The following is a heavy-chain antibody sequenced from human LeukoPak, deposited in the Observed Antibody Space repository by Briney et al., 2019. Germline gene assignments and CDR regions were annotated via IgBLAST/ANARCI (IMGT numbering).Heavy chain of an antibody. J-gene: IGHJ4*02. D-gene: IGHD3-22*01. V-gene: IGHV1-24*01. CDR2: FDPGDGET. CDR1: GYTLTELS. Sequence: ASVKVSCKVSGYTLTELSMHWVRQAPGKGLEWMGGFDPGDGETIYAQKFQGRVTMTEDTSTDTAYMELSSLRSEDTAVYYCATPSARYYYDSSGYFDYWGQGTLVTVSS. CDR3: ATPSARYYYDSSGYFDY.